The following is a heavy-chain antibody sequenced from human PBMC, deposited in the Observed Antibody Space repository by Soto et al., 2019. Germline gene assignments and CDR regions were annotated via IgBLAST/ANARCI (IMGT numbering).Heavy chain of an antibody. J-gene: IGHJ4*02. CDR1: GFSFSSYG. CDR2: ISNDGNRQ. Sequence: QVKVVESGGGVVQPGGSLRLSCKASGFSFSSYGMHWVRQAPGKGLEWVAIISNDGNRQWHRDPVKGRFTISKDNSKNTLYLEMNTVRTEDTAMYYCAKEIYNGGHHLGADYWGQGTLVTVSS. V-gene: IGHV3-30*18. D-gene: IGHD2-8*01. CDR3: AKEIYNGGHHLGADY.